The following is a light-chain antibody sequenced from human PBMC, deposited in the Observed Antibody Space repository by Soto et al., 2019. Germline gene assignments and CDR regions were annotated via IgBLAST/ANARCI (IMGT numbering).Light chain of an antibody. J-gene: IGKJ1*01. CDR3: QQRSSWPPWT. V-gene: IGKV3-11*01. Sequence: EIVMTQSQATLSLSPGERATLSCLASQSVSNYLAWYQQKPGQAPRLLLYTASSRATGIPARFSGSGSGTDFTLTISSLEPEDFAVYYCQQRSSWPPWTFGQGTKVDI. CDR2: TAS. CDR1: QSVSNY.